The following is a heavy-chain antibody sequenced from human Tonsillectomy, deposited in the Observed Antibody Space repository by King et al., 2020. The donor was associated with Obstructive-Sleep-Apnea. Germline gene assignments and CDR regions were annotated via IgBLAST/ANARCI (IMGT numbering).Heavy chain of an antibody. J-gene: IGHJ4*02. V-gene: IGHV3-9*01. CDR1: GLAFDDFA. Sequence: VQLVESGGGLVQPGRSLRLSCAVSGLAFDDFAMHWVRQTPGKGLEWVSGISWISGSIGYADSVKGRFTLSRDNAKNSLYLQINSLRAEDTALYYCAKGGCSRTTCSFDYWGQGTLVTVSS. CDR3: AKGGCSRTTCSFDY. CDR2: ISWISGSI. D-gene: IGHD2-2*01.